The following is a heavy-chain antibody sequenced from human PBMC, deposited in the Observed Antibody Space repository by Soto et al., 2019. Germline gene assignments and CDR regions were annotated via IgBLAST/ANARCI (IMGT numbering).Heavy chain of an antibody. CDR2: ISYDGSNK. CDR1: GFTFSSYA. Sequence: GGSLRLSCAASGFTFSSYAMHWVRQAPGKGLEWVAVISYDGSNKYYADSVKGRFTISRDNSKNTLYLQMNSLRAEDTAVYYCAIAVAGYYFDYWGQGTLVTVSS. J-gene: IGHJ4*02. CDR3: AIAVAGYYFDY. V-gene: IGHV3-30-3*01. D-gene: IGHD6-19*01.